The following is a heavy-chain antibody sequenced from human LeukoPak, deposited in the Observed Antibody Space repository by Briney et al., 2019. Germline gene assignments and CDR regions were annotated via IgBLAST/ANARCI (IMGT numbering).Heavy chain of an antibody. Sequence: GGSLRLSCAASGFTFSSYWMHWVRHAPGKGLVWVSRINSDGSSTRYADSVKGRLTISRDNAKNTLYLQMNSLRAEDTAVYYCARLAISGPPFSDYWGQGTLVTVSS. D-gene: IGHD6-19*01. V-gene: IGHV3-74*01. CDR1: GFTFSSYW. CDR2: INSDGSST. CDR3: ARLAISGPPFSDY. J-gene: IGHJ4*02.